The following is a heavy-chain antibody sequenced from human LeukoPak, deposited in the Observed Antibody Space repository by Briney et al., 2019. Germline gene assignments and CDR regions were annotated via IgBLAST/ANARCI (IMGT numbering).Heavy chain of an antibody. J-gene: IGHJ4*02. CDR2: IAGRGDVT. Sequence: GGSLRLSCAASGFTFRSYAMNWVRLAPGKGLEWVSSIAGRGDVTYYADSVKGRFTISRDNSKNTLYLQMSSLRAEDTAVCHCAREYRSSGFYGLDYWGQGTLVTVSS. D-gene: IGHD6-19*01. CDR1: GFTFRSYA. CDR3: AREYRSSGFYGLDY. V-gene: IGHV3-23*01.